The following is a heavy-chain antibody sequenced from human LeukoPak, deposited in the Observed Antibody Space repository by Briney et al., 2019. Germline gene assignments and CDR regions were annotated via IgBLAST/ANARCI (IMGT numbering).Heavy chain of an antibody. V-gene: IGHV4-39*01. CDR1: GASISISSDY. D-gene: IGHD2-2*01. CDR2: IYYSGST. CDR3: ARVPLYCSSTSCSTGRWFDP. Sequence: PSETLSLTCTVSGASISISSDYWGWIRQPPGKGLEWIGSIYYSGSTYYSPSLRSRVTISVDTSKNQFSLKLSSVTAADTAVYYCARVPLYCSSTSCSTGRWFDPWGQGTLVTVSS. J-gene: IGHJ5*02.